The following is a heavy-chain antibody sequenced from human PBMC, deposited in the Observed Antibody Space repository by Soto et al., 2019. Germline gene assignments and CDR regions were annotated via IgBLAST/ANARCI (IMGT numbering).Heavy chain of an antibody. J-gene: IGHJ5*02. Sequence: QVQLVQSGAEVKKPGASVKVSCKVSGYTLNEVAMDWVRQAPGKGLEWLGGFDPDEAETIYAQHFQGRVTMTEATSTDTFYMELSSLRSEDTALSFCTTYHGDYNLDHWGQGTLVNVSS. D-gene: IGHD4-17*01. V-gene: IGHV1-24*01. CDR1: GYTLNEVA. CDR2: FDPDEAET. CDR3: TTYHGDYNLDH.